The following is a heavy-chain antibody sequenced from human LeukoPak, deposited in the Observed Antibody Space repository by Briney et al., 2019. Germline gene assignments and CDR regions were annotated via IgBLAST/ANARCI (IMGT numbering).Heavy chain of an antibody. D-gene: IGHD1-26*01. Sequence: WASVKVSCKASGGTFSSYAISWVRQAPGQGLEWMGGIILIFGTANYAQKFQGRVTITTDESTSTAYMELSSLRSEDTAVYYCARDRGELLPEHAFDIWGQGTMVTVSS. CDR3: ARDRGELLPEHAFDI. CDR2: IILIFGTA. J-gene: IGHJ3*02. V-gene: IGHV1-69*05. CDR1: GGTFSSYA.